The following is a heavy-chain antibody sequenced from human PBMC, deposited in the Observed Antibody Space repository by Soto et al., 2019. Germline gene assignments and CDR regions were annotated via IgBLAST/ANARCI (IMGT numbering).Heavy chain of an antibody. CDR1: GGSISSGGYY. CDR3: ARERIARLPYFDY. V-gene: IGHV4-31*03. J-gene: IGHJ4*02. Sequence: QVQLQESGPGLVKPSQTLSLTCTVSGGSISSGGYYWSWIRQHPGKGLGWIGYIYYSGSTYYNPSLKSRVTISVDTSKNQFSLKLSSVTAADTAVYYCARERIARLPYFDYWGQGTLVTVSS. D-gene: IGHD2-21*01. CDR2: IYYSGST.